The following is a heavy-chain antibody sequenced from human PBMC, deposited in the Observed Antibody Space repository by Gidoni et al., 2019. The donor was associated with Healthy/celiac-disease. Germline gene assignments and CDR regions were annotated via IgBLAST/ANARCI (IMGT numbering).Heavy chain of an antibody. J-gene: IGHJ4*02. V-gene: IGHV3-23*01. CDR2: ISGSGGST. D-gene: IGHD3-16*01. Sequence: EVQLLESGGGLVKPGGSLGLACGVSGLTFSSYAMSWVRQAPGKGLEWVSAISGSGGSTYYADSVKGRFTISRDNSKNTLYLQMNSLRAEDTAVYYCAKGPDVWGSYLYFDYWGQGTLVTVSS. CDR3: AKGPDVWGSYLYFDY. CDR1: GLTFSSYA.